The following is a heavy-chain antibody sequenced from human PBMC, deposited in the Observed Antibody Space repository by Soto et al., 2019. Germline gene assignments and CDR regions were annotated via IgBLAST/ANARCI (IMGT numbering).Heavy chain of an antibody. CDR2: IYYSGST. V-gene: IGHV4-31*03. CDR3: ASPPTTVTICY. CDR1: CGSISSCGYY. Sequence: SETLSLTCTVSCGSISSCGYYWSWIRQHPGKGLEWIGYIYYSGSTYYNPSLKSRVTISVDTSKNQFSLKLSSVTAADTAVYYCASPPTTVTICYGGKETLVTVSS. J-gene: IGHJ4*02. D-gene: IGHD4-17*01.